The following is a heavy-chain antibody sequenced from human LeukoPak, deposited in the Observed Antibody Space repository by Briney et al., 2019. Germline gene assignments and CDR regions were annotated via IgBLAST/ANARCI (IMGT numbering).Heavy chain of an antibody. V-gene: IGHV3-9*01. D-gene: IGHD3-22*01. Sequence: GGSLRLSCAASGFTFDDYAMHWVRQAPGEGLEWVSGISWNSGSIGYADSVKGRFTISRDNAKNSLYLQMNSLSAEDTALYYCAKDLSYDSSGYYLGPFDYWGQGTLVTVSS. CDR3: AKDLSYDSSGYYLGPFDY. CDR1: GFTFDDYA. J-gene: IGHJ4*02. CDR2: ISWNSGSI.